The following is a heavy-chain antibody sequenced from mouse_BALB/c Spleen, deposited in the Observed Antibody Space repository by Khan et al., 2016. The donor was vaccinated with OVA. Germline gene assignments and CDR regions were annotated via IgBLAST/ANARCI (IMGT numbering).Heavy chain of an antibody. D-gene: IGHD2-10*01. CDR2: IKTHTGEH. Sequence: QIQLVQSGPELKKPGETVKISCKASGHTFTNYGMNWVKQAPGKGIKWMGWIKTHTGEHTYADGFNGRFALSWETSASNAFMQINNLTDEDTATYFCARPPYFSYVLDNWGQGTSVTVSS. J-gene: IGHJ4*01. CDR1: GHTFTNYG. CDR3: ARPPYFSYVLDN. V-gene: IGHV9-3-1*01.